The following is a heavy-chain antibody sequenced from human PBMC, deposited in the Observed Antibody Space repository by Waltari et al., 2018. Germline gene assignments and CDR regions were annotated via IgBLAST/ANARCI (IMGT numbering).Heavy chain of an antibody. CDR2: SSGDRT. V-gene: IGHV3-23*01. CDR3: AQDLRQLDAFDH. J-gene: IGHJ4*02. D-gene: IGHD6-6*01. CDR1: GFIFSAYG. Sequence: EVELLESGGGLAQPGGSLRLSCAASGFIFSAYGMSWGRQAPGKGLEWVAGSSGDRTYYAGSVKGRFTISRDNSKNTLYLQMGSLRAEDTAVYYCAQDLRQLDAFDHWGQGALVTVSS.